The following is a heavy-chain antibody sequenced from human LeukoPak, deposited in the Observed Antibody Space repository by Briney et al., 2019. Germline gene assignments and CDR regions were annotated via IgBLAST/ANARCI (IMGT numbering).Heavy chain of an antibody. CDR3: ARVVLRFLEWSLDSDY. J-gene: IGHJ4*02. CDR1: GGTFSKYT. V-gene: IGHV1-69*13. Sequence: SVKVSCKASGGTFSKYTISWVRQRPGQGLEWMGGITPLFGTANYAQKFQGRVTITADESASTAYMELSSLRSEDTAVYYCARVVLRFLEWSLDSDYWGQGTLVTVSS. CDR2: ITPLFGTA. D-gene: IGHD3-3*01.